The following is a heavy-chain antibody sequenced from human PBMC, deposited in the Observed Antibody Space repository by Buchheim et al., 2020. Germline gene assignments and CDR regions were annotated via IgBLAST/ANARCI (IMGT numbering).Heavy chain of an antibody. J-gene: IGHJ6*02. CDR3: AKDLLIFGVVDYYYYGMDV. CDR1: GFTFSSYG. Sequence: QVQLVESGGGVVQPGRSLRLSCAASGFTFSSYGMHWVRQAPGKGLEWVAVISYDGSNKYYADSVKGRFTIYRDNSKNTMYLQMNSLRAEDTAVYYCAKDLLIFGVVDYYYYGMDVWGQGTT. CDR2: ISYDGSNK. V-gene: IGHV3-30*18. D-gene: IGHD3-3*01.